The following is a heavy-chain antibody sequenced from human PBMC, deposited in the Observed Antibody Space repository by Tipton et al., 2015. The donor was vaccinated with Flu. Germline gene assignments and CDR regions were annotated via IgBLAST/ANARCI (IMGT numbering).Heavy chain of an antibody. J-gene: IGHJ4*02. V-gene: IGHV3-7*01. Sequence: GSLRLSCVASGFTFSSYWMHWVRQAPGKGLEWVANINQDGSVNYYVDSVKGRFTISRDNAKNSLSLQMTSLRAEDTGVYYCARAIGGINSFWGQGTLVTVSS. D-gene: IGHD4-23*01. CDR2: INQDGSVN. CDR3: ARAIGGINSF. CDR1: GFTFSSYW.